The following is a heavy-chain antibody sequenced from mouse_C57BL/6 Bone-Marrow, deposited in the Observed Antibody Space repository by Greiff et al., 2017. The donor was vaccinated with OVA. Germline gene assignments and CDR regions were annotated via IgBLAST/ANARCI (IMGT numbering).Heavy chain of an antibody. CDR1: GYTFTSYW. J-gene: IGHJ4*01. CDR3: TTAGGYYYGSSYDYYAMDD. V-gene: IGHV1-5*01. Sequence: EVQLQQSGTVLARPGASVKMSCKTSGYTFTSYWMHWVKQRPGQGLEWIGAIYPGNSDTSYNQKFKGKAKLTAVTSASTAYMALSSLTNEDSAVYYCTTAGGYYYGSSYDYYAMDDWGQGTSVTVSS. CDR2: IYPGNSDT. D-gene: IGHD1-1*01.